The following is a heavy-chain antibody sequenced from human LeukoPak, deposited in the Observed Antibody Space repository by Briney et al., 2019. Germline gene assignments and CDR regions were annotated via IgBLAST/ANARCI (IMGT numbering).Heavy chain of an antibody. CDR2: INWNGGST. D-gene: IGHD6-19*01. Sequence: PGGSLRLSCAASGFTFDDYGMSWVRQAPGKGLEWVSGINWNGGSTGYADSVKGRFTISRDNAKNSLYLQMNSLRAEDTALYYCWGLKLAGAGIYYFDYGGRGPLVPVSS. J-gene: IGHJ4*02. V-gene: IGHV3-20*04. CDR3: WGLKLAGAGIYYFDY. CDR1: GFTFDDYG.